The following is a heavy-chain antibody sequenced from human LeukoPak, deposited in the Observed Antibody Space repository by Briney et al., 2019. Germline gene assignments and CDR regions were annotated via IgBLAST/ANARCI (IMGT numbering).Heavy chain of an antibody. D-gene: IGHD1-26*01. V-gene: IGHV4-34*01. J-gene: IGHJ6*02. CDR1: RFSFSTFP. Sequence: GSLRLSCAASRFSFSTFPMGWVRQAPGKGLEWIWEINHSGSTNYNPSLKSRVTISVDTSKNQFFLKLSSVTAADTAVYYCARVVRWGSSGSPYYYGMDVWGQGTTVTVSS. CDR3: ARVVRWGSSGSPYYYGMDV. CDR2: INHSGST.